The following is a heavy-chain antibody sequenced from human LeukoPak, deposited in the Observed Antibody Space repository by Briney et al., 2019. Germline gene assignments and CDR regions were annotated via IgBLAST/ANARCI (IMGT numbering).Heavy chain of an antibody. CDR2: TYYRSKWYN. J-gene: IGHJ3*02. V-gene: IGHV6-1*01. Sequence: SQTLSLTCAISGDSVSSNSAAWNWIRQSPSRGLEWLGRTYYRSKWYNDYAVSVKSRITINPDTSKNQFSLQLNSVTPEDTAVYYCARGPQSYYDILTGYYSGDAFDIWGQGTMVTVSS. CDR1: GDSVSSNSAA. D-gene: IGHD3-9*01. CDR3: ARGPQSYYDILTGYYSGDAFDI.